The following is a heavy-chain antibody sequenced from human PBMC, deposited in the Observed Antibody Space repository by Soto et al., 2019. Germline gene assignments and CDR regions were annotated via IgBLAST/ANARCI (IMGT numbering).Heavy chain of an antibody. CDR1: GFTFSSYG. D-gene: IGHD6-13*01. V-gene: IGHV3-30*18. CDR2: ISYDGSNK. CDR3: AKTHRYSSSWLCLDY. J-gene: IGHJ4*02. Sequence: GGSLRLSCAASGFTFSSYGMHWVRQAPGKGLEWVAVISYDGSNKYYADSVKGRFTISRDNSKNTLYLQMNSLRAEDTAVYYCAKTHRYSSSWLCLDYWGQGTLVTVSS.